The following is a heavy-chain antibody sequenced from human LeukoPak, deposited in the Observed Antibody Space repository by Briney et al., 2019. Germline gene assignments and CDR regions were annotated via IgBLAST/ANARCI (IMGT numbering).Heavy chain of an antibody. CDR3: TRGGAARPDY. V-gene: IGHV3-48*01. CDR2: ISSSSNTI. CDR1: GFTFSSYG. J-gene: IGHJ4*02. D-gene: IGHD6-6*01. Sequence: GGSLRLSCAASGFTFSSYGMDWVRQAPGKGLEWVSYISSSSNTIYCADSVKGRFTISRDNAKNSLFLQMNSLRAEDTAVYYCTRGGAARPDYWGQGILVTVSS.